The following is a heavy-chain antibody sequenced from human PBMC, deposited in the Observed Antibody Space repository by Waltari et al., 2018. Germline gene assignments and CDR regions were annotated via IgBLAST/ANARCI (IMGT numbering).Heavy chain of an antibody. CDR2: ISYNARNI. D-gene: IGHD3-22*01. J-gene: IGHJ6*02. V-gene: IGHV3-30*04. CDR3: ARDYCDRTNCHGMDV. Sequence: QVQLVASGGGVVQPGRSLRLFCAASELPFSSYAMPWVRQAPGKVLEWVAVISYNARNIYYVDSVKGRFTISRDNSKKTLFLQMNSLRAEDTAIYYCARDYCDRTNCHGMDVWGQGTAVTVSS. CDR1: ELPFSSYA.